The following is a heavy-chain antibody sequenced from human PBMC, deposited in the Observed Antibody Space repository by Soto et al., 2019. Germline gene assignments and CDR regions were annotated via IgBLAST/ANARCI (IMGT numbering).Heavy chain of an antibody. J-gene: IGHJ6*02. Sequence: QVALVESGGGVVRPGRSLRLSCGASGFSFSKYGMHWVRQAPGEGLEWLSLISYDGSEKWYAESVKGRFTISRDNSKNTLDRQMNSLRGDDTAGYFCAKGYEVSPPVASAWYSNYFYGVDVWGRGTTVTVSS. CDR3: AKGYEVSPPVASAWYSNYFYGVDV. CDR1: GFSFSKYG. D-gene: IGHD6-19*01. V-gene: IGHV3-30*18. CDR2: ISYDGSEK.